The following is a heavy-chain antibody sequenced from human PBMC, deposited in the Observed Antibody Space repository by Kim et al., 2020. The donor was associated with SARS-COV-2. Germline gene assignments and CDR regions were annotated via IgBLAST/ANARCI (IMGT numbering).Heavy chain of an antibody. CDR2: ISSDERNH. CDR1: GFTFTTSH. J-gene: IGHJ4*02. Sequence: GGSLRLSCAASGFTFTTSHMHWLRQTPGQGLEWVGLISSDERNHQYADSVKDRFTISRDNSKNTLSLQMTSLRPEDTGLYYCAREGYSSGRAGAFDGWGRGALVTVSS. CDR3: AREGYSSGRAGAFDG. D-gene: IGHD2-15*01. V-gene: IGHV3-30*14.